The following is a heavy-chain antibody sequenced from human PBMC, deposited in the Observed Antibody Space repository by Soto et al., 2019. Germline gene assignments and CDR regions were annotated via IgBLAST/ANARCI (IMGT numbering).Heavy chain of an antibody. V-gene: IGHV1-69*08. CDR1: GDTFSTYS. J-gene: IGHJ4*02. Sequence: ASVKVSCKASGDTFSTYSISWVRQAPGQGLEWLGGIIPILGTPSYAQRFQGRVTITADKSTSTAYMELSSLRSEDTAVYYCARERSRYDRSGYYRPDYWGQGTLVTVSS. CDR2: IIPILGTP. D-gene: IGHD3-22*01. CDR3: ARERSRYDRSGYYRPDY.